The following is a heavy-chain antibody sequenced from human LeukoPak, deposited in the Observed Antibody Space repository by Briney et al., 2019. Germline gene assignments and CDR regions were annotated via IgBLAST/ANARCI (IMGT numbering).Heavy chain of an antibody. Sequence: PGGSLRLSCAAAGFTFSGSAIHWVRQASGEGLEWVGRIKNKPNNYATAYAASVKGRFTISRDDSKNTAYLQMNSLKTEDTAVYYCSRREGSTTSIDYWGQGTLVTVSS. D-gene: IGHD4-17*01. CDR3: SRREGSTTSIDY. V-gene: IGHV3-73*01. J-gene: IGHJ4*02. CDR2: IKNKPNNYAT. CDR1: GFTFSGSA.